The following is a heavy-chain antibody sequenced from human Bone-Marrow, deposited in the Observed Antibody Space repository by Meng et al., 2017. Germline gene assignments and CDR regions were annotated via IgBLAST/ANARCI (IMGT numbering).Heavy chain of an antibody. CDR3: AREASPEYYFDY. Sequence: QGPPHGSGPRLVIPSPHLPLTCTVFGGSIRSGVYYWSWIRQHPGKGLEWIGYIYYSGSTYYNPSPKSLVTISVDTSKNQFSLKLSSVTAADTAVYYCAREASPEYYFDYWGQGTLVTVSS. V-gene: IGHV4-31*01. J-gene: IGHJ4*02. D-gene: IGHD1-14*01. CDR1: GGSIRSGVYY. CDR2: IYYSGST.